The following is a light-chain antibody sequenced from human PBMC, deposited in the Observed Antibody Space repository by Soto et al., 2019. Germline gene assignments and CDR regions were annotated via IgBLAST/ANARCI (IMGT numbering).Light chain of an antibody. V-gene: IGKV4-1*01. Sequence: DIVMTQSPDSLAVSLGERATINCKSSQSVLHSSNNKNYLAWYQQKPGQPPKLLIYWASTRESGVSDRFGGSGSGTDFTLTISSLQAEDVAVYYCQQYYSTHPVFGGGTKVEIK. CDR3: QQYYSTHPV. CDR1: QSVLHSSNNKNY. CDR2: WAS. J-gene: IGKJ4*01.